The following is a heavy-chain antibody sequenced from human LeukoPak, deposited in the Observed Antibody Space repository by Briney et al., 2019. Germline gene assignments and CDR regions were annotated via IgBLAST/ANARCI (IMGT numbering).Heavy chain of an antibody. Sequence: ASVKVSCKASGYTFTSYDINWVRQATGQGLEWMGWMNPNSGNPGYAQKFQGRVTMTRNTSISTAYMELSSLRSEDTAVYYCARGNYGSGTDGMDVWGQGTTVTVSS. V-gene: IGHV1-8*01. D-gene: IGHD3-10*01. CDR1: GYTFTSYD. CDR3: ARGNYGSGTDGMDV. CDR2: MNPNSGNP. J-gene: IGHJ6*02.